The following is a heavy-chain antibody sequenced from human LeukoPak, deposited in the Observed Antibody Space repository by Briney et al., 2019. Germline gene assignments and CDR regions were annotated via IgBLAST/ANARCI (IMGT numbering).Heavy chain of an antibody. J-gene: IGHJ4*02. V-gene: IGHV3-30*18. D-gene: IGHD6-13*01. CDR2: ISSDGSNK. CDR1: GFTFSSSE. Sequence: PGGSLRLSCAASGFTFSSSEMNWVRQAPGKGLEWVAVISSDGSNKYYADSVKGRFTISRDNSKNTLYLQMNSLRAEDTAVYYCAKSGIAAAGQRGYFDSWGQGTLVTVSS. CDR3: AKSGIAAAGQRGYFDS.